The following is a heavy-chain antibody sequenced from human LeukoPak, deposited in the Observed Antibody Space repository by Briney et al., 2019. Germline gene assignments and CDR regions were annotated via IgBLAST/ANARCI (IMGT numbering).Heavy chain of an antibody. V-gene: IGHV4-39*07. CDR1: GGSISSSSYY. CDR3: ARVIRYPGAFDI. Sequence: SETLSLTCTVSGGSISSSSYYWGWIRQPPGKGLEWIGSIYYSGSTYYNPSLKSRVTISVDTSKNQFSLKLSSVTAADTAVYYCARVIRYPGAFDIWGQGTMVTVSS. J-gene: IGHJ3*02. CDR2: IYYSGST. D-gene: IGHD2-2*02.